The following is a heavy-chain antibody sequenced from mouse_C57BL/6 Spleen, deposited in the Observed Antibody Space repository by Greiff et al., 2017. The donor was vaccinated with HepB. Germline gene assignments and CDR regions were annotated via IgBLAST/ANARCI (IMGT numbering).Heavy chain of an antibody. J-gene: IGHJ2*01. CDR3: ARRVSYFDY. CDR2: IYWDDDK. V-gene: IGHV8-12*01. CDR1: GFSLSTSGMG. Sequence: QVTLKECGPGILQSSQTLSLTCSFSGFSLSTSGMGVSWIRQPSGKGLEWLAHIYWDDDKRYNPSLKSRLTISKVTSRNQVFLKITSVDTADTATYYCARRVSYFDYWGQGTTLTVSS.